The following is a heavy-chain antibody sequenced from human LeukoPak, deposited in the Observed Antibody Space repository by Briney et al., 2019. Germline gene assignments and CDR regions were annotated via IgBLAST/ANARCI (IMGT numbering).Heavy chain of an antibody. Sequence: SETLSLTCAVYGGSFSGYYWSWIRQPPGKGLEWIGEINHSGSTNHNPSLKSRVTISVDTSKNQFSLKLSSVTAADTAVYYCARVGSYGSGSYYNPPGPRFDPWGQGTLVTVSS. D-gene: IGHD3-10*01. CDR3: ARVGSYGSGSYYNPPGPRFDP. CDR1: GGSFSGYY. J-gene: IGHJ5*02. V-gene: IGHV4-34*01. CDR2: INHSGST.